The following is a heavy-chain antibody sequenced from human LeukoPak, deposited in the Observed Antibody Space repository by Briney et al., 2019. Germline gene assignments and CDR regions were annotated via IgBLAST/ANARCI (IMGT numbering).Heavy chain of an antibody. Sequence: GGSLRLSCAASGFTFSSYAMSWVRQAPGKGLEWVSAISGSGSTYYADSVKGRFTISRDNSKNTLYLQMNSLRTEDTAVYYCAKAHFGVGATHYFDSWGQGTLVTVSS. D-gene: IGHD1-26*01. V-gene: IGHV3-23*01. J-gene: IGHJ4*02. CDR1: GFTFSSYA. CDR2: ISGSGST. CDR3: AKAHFGVGATHYFDS.